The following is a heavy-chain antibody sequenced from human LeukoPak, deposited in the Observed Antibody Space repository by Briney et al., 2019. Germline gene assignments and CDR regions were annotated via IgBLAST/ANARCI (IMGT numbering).Heavy chain of an antibody. J-gene: IGHJ3*02. CDR3: ARAGDYYDSSGYYGAFDI. CDR2: IIPIFGTA. CDR1: GGTFSSYA. V-gene: IGHV1-69*06. Sequence: SVKVSCKASGGTFSSYAISWVRQAPGQGLEWMGGIIPIFGTANYARKFQGRVTITADKSTSTAYMELSSLRSEDTAVYYCARAGDYYDSSGYYGAFDIWGQGTMVTVSS. D-gene: IGHD3-22*01.